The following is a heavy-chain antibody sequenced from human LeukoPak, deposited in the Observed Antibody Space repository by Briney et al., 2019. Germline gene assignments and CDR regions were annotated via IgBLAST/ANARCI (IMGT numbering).Heavy chain of an antibody. Sequence: SETLSLTCTVSGGSISSYYWSWIRQPPGKGLEWIGYIYYSGSTNYNPSLKSRVTISVDTSKNQFSLKLSSVTAADTAVYYCARGRKGVTMVRGVISHFDYWAREPWSPSPQ. J-gene: IGHJ4*02. V-gene: IGHV4-59*01. CDR3: ARGRKGVTMVRGVISHFDY. D-gene: IGHD3-10*01. CDR2: IYYSGST. CDR1: GGSISSYY.